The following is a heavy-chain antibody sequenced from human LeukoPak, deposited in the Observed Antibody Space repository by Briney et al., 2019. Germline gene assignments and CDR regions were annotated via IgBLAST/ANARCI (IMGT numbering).Heavy chain of an antibody. J-gene: IGHJ6*04. D-gene: IGHD3-10*01. Sequence: SETLSLTCTVSGGSISSGDYYWSWIRQPPGKGLEWIVYIYYSGSTYYNRSLKSRVTISVDTSKNQFSLKLSSVTAADTAVYYCAREGYYGSGRGMDVWGKGATVTVSS. CDR2: IYYSGST. CDR3: AREGYYGSGRGMDV. CDR1: GGSISSGDYY. V-gene: IGHV4-30-4*01.